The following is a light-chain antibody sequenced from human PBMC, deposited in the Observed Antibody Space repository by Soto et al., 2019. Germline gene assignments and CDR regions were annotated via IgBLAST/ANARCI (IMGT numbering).Light chain of an antibody. Sequence: DIQMTQSPSSVSASVGDRVTITCRASQDISSWLAWYQQKPGKAPKLLIYAASSLRSGVPSRFSGSGSGTDFTLTISSLQPEDSATYYCQQANSFPRTFGQGTRLEIK. CDR2: AAS. V-gene: IGKV1-12*01. J-gene: IGKJ5*01. CDR1: QDISSW. CDR3: QQANSFPRT.